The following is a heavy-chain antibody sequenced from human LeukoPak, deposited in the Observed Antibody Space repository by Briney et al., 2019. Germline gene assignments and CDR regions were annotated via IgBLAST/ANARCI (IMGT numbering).Heavy chain of an antibody. J-gene: IGHJ4*02. CDR2: INSDGSST. V-gene: IGHV3-74*01. CDR3: ARGPPRDGYNSFDY. D-gene: IGHD5-24*01. Sequence: GGSLRLSCAAPGFTFSSYWMHWVRQAPGKGLVWVSRINSDGSSTSYADSVKGPFTISRDNAKNTLYLQMNSLRAEDTAVYYCARGPPRDGYNSFDYWGQGTLVTVSS. CDR1: GFTFSSYW.